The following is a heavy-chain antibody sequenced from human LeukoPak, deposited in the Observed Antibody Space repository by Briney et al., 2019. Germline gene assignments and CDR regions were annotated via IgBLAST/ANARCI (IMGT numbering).Heavy chain of an antibody. CDR3: ARGGYCSSTSCSLNWFDP. CDR1: GGTFSSYA. Sequence: ASVKVSCKASGGTFSSYAISWVRQAPGQGLEWMGGIIRIFGTANYAQKFQGRVTITTDESTSTAYMELSSLRSEDTAVYYCARGGYCSSTSCSLNWFDPWGQGTLVTVSS. J-gene: IGHJ5*02. D-gene: IGHD2-2*01. V-gene: IGHV1-69*05. CDR2: IIRIFGTA.